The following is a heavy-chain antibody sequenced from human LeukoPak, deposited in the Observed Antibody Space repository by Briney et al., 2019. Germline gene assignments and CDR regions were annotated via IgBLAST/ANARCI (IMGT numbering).Heavy chain of an antibody. V-gene: IGHV1-46*01. J-gene: IGHJ4*02. Sequence: ASVKVSCTASGHTSTSYYIHWVRQALGQGLEWMGLINPSGGSTSYAQKFKGRLTMTRDTSTGTFYMELSSLRSEDTAVYYCAGAPGGSSVWYYFDYWGQGTLVTVSS. CDR3: AGAPGGSSVWYYFDY. D-gene: IGHD6-19*01. CDR1: GHTSTSYY. CDR2: INPSGGST.